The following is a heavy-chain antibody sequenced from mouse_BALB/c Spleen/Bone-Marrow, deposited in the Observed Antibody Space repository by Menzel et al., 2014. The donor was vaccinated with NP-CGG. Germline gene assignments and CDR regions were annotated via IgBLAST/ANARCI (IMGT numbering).Heavy chain of an antibody. CDR3: SRLRMITTYFDV. CDR1: GFTFSTYA. J-gene: IGHJ1*01. V-gene: IGHV5-9-3*01. D-gene: IGHD2-4*01. Sequence: EVKVEESGGGLAKPGGPLQLSCAASGFTFSTYAMSWVRQTPEKRLEWVATISSSGSYTYYPDSVKGRFTISRDNAKNTLYLQMSSLRSEDTAMFYCSRLRMITTYFDVWGAGTTVTVSS. CDR2: ISSSGSYT.